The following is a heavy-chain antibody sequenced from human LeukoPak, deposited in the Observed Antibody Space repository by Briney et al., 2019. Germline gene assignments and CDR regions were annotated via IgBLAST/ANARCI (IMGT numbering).Heavy chain of an antibody. J-gene: IGHJ4*02. CDR3: ARDGDPSRCYFDY. CDR2: IRYDGSNK. CDR1: GFTFSSYG. V-gene: IGHV3-30*02. Sequence: PGGSLRLSCAASGFTFSSYGMHWVRQAPGKGLEWVAFIRYDGSNKYYADSVKGRFTISRDNSKNTLYLQMNSLRAEDTVVYYCARDGDPSRCYFDYWGQGTLVTVSS. D-gene: IGHD7-27*01.